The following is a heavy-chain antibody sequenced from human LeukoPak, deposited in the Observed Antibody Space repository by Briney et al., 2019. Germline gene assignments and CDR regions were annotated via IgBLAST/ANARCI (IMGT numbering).Heavy chain of an antibody. CDR1: GYIFTSYS. CDR2: INPSGGTT. J-gene: IGHJ4*02. D-gene: IGHD3-10*01. CDR3: AKDQRLLWFGELFYYFDY. V-gene: IGHV1-46*01. Sequence: GASVKVSCKASGYIFTSYSMHWVRRAPGQGLEWMGIINPSGGTTNYAQKFQGRVTMTRDTSTSTVYMDLSSLRSEDTAVYYCAKDQRLLWFGELFYYFDYWGQGTLVTVSS.